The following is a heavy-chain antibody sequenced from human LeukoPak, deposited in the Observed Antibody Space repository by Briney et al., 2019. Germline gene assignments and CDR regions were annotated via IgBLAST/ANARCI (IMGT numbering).Heavy chain of an antibody. V-gene: IGHV4-59*01. CDR1: GGSISSSY. Sequence: SETLSLTCTVSGGSISSSYWSWIRQSPGKGLEWIGIIFYSGSTNYNPSLKSRVTISVDTSKNQFSPKLSSVTAADTAVYYCARAYYDFWGGYYYYMDVWGKGTTVTVSS. J-gene: IGHJ6*03. D-gene: IGHD3-3*01. CDR3: ARAYYDFWGGYYYYMDV. CDR2: IFYSGST.